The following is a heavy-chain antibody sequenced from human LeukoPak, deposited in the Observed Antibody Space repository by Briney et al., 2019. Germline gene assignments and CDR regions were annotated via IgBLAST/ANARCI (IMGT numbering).Heavy chain of an antibody. D-gene: IGHD2-21*02. CDR3: AKATMVTSIEYYFDH. Sequence: GRSLRLSCAASGFSLSSYGMHWVRQAPGKGLEWVAVSWYGDGGDKYYVESVKGLFTISSDNSKNTLYLQMNNLRAEDTAVYYCAKATMVTSIEYYFDHWGQGTLVTVSS. CDR2: SWYGDGGDK. J-gene: IGHJ4*02. V-gene: IGHV3-33*06. CDR1: GFSLSSYG.